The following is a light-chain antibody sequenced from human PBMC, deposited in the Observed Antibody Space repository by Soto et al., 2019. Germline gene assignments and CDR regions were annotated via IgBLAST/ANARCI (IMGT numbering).Light chain of an antibody. CDR1: SSDVGGYNY. J-gene: IGLJ2*01. CDR3: SSYTSSSTPVV. V-gene: IGLV2-14*01. Sequence: QSVLTQRASVSGSPGQSITISCTGTSSDVGGYNYVSWYQQHPGKAPKLMIYEVSNRPSGVSNRFSGSKSGNTASLTISGLQAEDEADYYCSSYTSSSTPVVFGGGTKLTVL. CDR2: EVS.